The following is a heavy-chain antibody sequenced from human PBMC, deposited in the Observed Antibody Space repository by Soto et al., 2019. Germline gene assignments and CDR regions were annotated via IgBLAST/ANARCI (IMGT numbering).Heavy chain of an antibody. CDR1: GFSLSTSGVG. Sequence: SGPTLVNPTQTLTLTCTFSGFSLSTSGVGVGWIRQPPGKALEWLALIYWNDDKRYSPSLKSRLTITKDNSKNQVDLTMANMNPVDTATYYCAHGLRGVTGYYYDSSGYYYGYAFDYWGQGTLVTVSS. D-gene: IGHD3-22*01. J-gene: IGHJ4*02. V-gene: IGHV2-5*01. CDR2: IYWNDDK. CDR3: AHGLRGVTGYYYDSSGYYYGYAFDY.